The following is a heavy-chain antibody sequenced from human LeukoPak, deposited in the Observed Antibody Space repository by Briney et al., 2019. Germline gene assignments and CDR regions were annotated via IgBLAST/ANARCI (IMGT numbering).Heavy chain of an antibody. D-gene: IGHD6-13*01. CDR1: GGSFSGYY. V-gene: IGHV4-34*01. Sequence: SETLSLTCAVYGGSFSGYYWSWIRQPPGKGLEWIGEINHSGSTNYNPSLKSRVTISVDTSKNQFSLKLSSVTAADTAVYYCAREFRAAGSNYYYYYYMDVWGKGTTVTISS. CDR2: INHSGST. J-gene: IGHJ6*03. CDR3: AREFRAAGSNYYYYYYMDV.